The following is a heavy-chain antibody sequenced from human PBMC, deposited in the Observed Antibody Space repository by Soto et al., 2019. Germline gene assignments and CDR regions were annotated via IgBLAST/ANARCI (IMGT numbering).Heavy chain of an antibody. CDR3: ARGLIAVAGNDAFDI. J-gene: IGHJ3*02. V-gene: IGHV1-8*01. CDR1: VYAFTGYD. Sequence: SLKGSCKAFVYAFTGYDINWGRKTTGQGLEWMGWMNPNRGNTGYAQKFQGRVTMTRNTSISTAYMELSSLRSEDTAVYYCARGLIAVAGNDAFDIWGQGTMVTV. CDR2: MNPNRGNT. D-gene: IGHD6-19*01.